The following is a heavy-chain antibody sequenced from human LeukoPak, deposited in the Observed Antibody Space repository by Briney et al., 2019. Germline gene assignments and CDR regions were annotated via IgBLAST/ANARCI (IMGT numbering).Heavy chain of an antibody. CDR3: AKLQDTAMVLFDY. V-gene: IGHV3-23*01. CDR1: GFTFSSYA. J-gene: IGHJ4*02. Sequence: GGSLRLSCAASGFTFSSYAMSWVRQAPGKGLEWVSAISGSGGSIYYADSVKGRFTISRDNSENTLYLQMNSLRAEDTAVYYCAKLQDTAMVLFDYWGQGTLVTVSS. CDR2: ISGSGGSI. D-gene: IGHD5-18*01.